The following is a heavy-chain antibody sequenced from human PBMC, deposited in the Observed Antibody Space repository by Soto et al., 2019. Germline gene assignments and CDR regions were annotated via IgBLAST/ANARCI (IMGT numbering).Heavy chain of an antibody. CDR3: ARGLGYCSSTRCPTWFDP. V-gene: IGHV4-59*01. Sequence: SETLSLTCTVSGGSISGYYWSWIRQPPGKGLEWIGYIHDSGSTNYNPSLKNRVTISVDTPTNQFSLRLSSVTAADTAVYYCARGLGYCSSTRCPTWFDPWGRGTQVTVSS. D-gene: IGHD2-2*01. CDR1: GGSISGYY. CDR2: IHDSGST. J-gene: IGHJ5*02.